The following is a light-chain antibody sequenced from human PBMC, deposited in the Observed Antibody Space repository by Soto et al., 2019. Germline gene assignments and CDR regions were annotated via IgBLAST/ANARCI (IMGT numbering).Light chain of an antibody. CDR1: QSISSW. CDR2: KAS. J-gene: IGKJ1*01. CDR3: QQYNSYSMT. V-gene: IGKV1-5*03. Sequence: DIQMTQSPSTLSASVGDRVTITCRASQSISSWLAWYQQKPGKAPKLLIYKASSLASGVPSRFSGSGSGTEFTLTISSLQSDDFATYYCQQYNSYSMTFGQGTKVEIK.